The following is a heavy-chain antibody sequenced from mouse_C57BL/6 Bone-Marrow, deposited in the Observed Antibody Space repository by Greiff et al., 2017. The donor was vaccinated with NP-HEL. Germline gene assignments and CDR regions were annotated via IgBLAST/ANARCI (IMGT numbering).Heavy chain of an antibody. Sequence: VKLVESGAELARPGASVKLSCKASGYTFTSYGISWVKQRTGQGLEWIGEIYPRSGNTYYNEKFKGKATLTADKSSSTAYMELRSLTSEDSAVYFCARTPLYYGKGYFDVWGTGTTVTVSS. V-gene: IGHV1-81*01. J-gene: IGHJ1*03. CDR2: IYPRSGNT. CDR3: ARTPLYYGKGYFDV. CDR1: GYTFTSYG. D-gene: IGHD1-1*01.